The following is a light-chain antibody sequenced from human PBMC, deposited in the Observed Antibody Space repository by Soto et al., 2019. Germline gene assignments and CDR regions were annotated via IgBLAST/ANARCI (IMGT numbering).Light chain of an antibody. J-gene: IGKJ1*01. CDR1: QSISAY. CDR3: QQRTSWPPET. V-gene: IGKV3-11*01. CDR2: DAS. Sequence: DIVLTQSPATLSLSPGERATLSCRASQSISAYLAWYQHKPGQPPRLLMFDASVRAAGVPARFSGSGSGTDFTLSISSREPEDFAVYYCQQRTSWPPETFGQGTRVELK.